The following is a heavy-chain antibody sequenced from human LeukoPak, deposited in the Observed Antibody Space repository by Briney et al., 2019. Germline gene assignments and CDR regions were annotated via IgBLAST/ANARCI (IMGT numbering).Heavy chain of an antibody. CDR1: GFTFSSYE. D-gene: IGHD1-26*01. Sequence: PGGSLRLSCAASGFTFSSYEMNWVRQAPGKGLEWVSYISSSGSTICYADSVKGRFTISRDNAKNSLYLQMNSLRAEDTAVYYCARVSGRELLRAYFDYWGQGTLVTVSS. V-gene: IGHV3-48*03. CDR2: ISSSGSTI. J-gene: IGHJ4*02. CDR3: ARVSGRELLRAYFDY.